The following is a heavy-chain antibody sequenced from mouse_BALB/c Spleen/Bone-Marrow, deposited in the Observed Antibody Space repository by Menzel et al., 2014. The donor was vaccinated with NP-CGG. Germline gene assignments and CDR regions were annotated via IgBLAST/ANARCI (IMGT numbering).Heavy chain of an antibody. D-gene: IGHD1-1*01. J-gene: IGHJ4*01. V-gene: IGHV1-4*01. CDR3: TIRYYAMDY. CDR1: GYTFTRYT. Sequence: LVESGAELARPGASEKMSCQASGYTFTRYTMHWEKKRPGQGLEWVGYIIPNSGYSNYNQKFKDKATLTADKSSSTAYMQLSNLTSEYSAVYYCTIRYYAMDYWGQGTSVTVSS. CDR2: IIPNSGYS.